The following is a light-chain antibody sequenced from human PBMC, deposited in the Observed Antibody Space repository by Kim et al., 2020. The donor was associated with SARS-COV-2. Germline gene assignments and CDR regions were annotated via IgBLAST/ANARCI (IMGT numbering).Light chain of an antibody. CDR2: GKN. J-gene: IGLJ2*01. CDR3: NSRDNSGDHVV. CDR1: SLKTYY. Sequence: ALGKTVRITCQGDSLKTYYATWYQQKPGQAPIVVIYGKNNRPSGIPDRFSGSSSGNTASLTVTGAQAVDEADYYCNSRDNSGDHVVFGGGTQLTVL. V-gene: IGLV3-19*01.